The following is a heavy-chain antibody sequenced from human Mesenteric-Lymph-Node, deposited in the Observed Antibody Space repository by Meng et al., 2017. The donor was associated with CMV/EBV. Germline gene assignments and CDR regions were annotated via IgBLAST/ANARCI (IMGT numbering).Heavy chain of an antibody. CDR3: ARDNYDIWSGFYGMDV. CDR1: GFTFSSYE. V-gene: IGHV3-48*03. Sequence: GESLKISCAASGFTFSSYEMNWVRQAPGKGLEWVSYISSSGSTIYYADSVKGRFTISRDNAKNSLYLQMNSLRAEDTAVYYCARDNYDIWSGFYGMDVWGQGTTVTVSS. D-gene: IGHD3-3*01. CDR2: ISSSGSTI. J-gene: IGHJ6*02.